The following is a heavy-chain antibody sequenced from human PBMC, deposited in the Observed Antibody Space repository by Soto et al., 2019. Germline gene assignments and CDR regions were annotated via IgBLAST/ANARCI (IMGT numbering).Heavy chain of an antibody. V-gene: IGHV5-51*01. CDR2: IYPGDSDT. CDR1: GYSFTSYW. CDR3: ASPLPTVTHYQEAFDI. D-gene: IGHD4-17*01. Sequence: EVQLVQSGAEVKKPGESLKISCKGSGYSFTSYWIGWARQMPGKGLEWMGIIYPGDSDTRYSPSFQGQVTISADKSISTAYLQWSSLKASDTAMYYCASPLPTVTHYQEAFDIWGQGTMVTVSS. J-gene: IGHJ3*02.